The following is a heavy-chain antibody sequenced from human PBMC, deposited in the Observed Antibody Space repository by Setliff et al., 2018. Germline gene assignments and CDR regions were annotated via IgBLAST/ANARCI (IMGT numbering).Heavy chain of an antibody. D-gene: IGHD2-2*01. J-gene: IGHJ4*02. CDR3: AREGVVPAAMWY. CDR1: GGSISSGSYY. Sequence: SETLSLTCTVSGGSISSGSYYWSWIRQPAGKGLEWIGHIYTSGSTNYNPTLKSRVTISVDTSKNQFSLKLSSVTAADTAVYYCAREGVVPAAMWYWGQGTLVTVSS. V-gene: IGHV4-61*09. CDR2: IYTSGST.